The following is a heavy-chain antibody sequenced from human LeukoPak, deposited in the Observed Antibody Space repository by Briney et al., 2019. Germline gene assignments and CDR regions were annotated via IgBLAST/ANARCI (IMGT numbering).Heavy chain of an antibody. CDR2: LYGGGGA. V-gene: IGHV3-66*01. CDR3: ASRSNGYSNWYFDL. D-gene: IGHD5-24*01. Sequence: GGSLRLSCAASGFTVSGNYTSWVRQAPGKGLEWVSVLYGGGGASYADSVKGRFTISRDISQNTVYLHMNSLRAEDTAVYYCASRSNGYSNWYFDLWGRGTLVTVSS. J-gene: IGHJ2*01. CDR1: GFTVSGNY.